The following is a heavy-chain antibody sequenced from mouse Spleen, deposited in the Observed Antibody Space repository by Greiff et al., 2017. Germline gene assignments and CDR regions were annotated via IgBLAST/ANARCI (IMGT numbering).Heavy chain of an antibody. V-gene: IGHV1-26*01. CDR2: INPNNGGT. CDR3: AREGYYGSRGAMDY. J-gene: IGHJ4*01. Sequence: EVQLQQSGPELVKPGASVKISCKASGYTFTDYYMNWVKQSHGKSLEWIGDINPNNGGTSYNQKFKGKATLTVDKSSSTAYMELRSLTSEDSAVYYCAREGYYGSRGAMDYWGQGTSVTVSS. D-gene: IGHD1-1*01. CDR1: GYTFTDYY.